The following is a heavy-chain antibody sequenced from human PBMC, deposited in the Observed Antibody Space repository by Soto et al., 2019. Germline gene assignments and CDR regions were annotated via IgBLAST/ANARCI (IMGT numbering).Heavy chain of an antibody. V-gene: IGHV3-33*01. J-gene: IGHJ6*02. CDR3: AREMTTRAARQRLFYGMDV. D-gene: IGHD6-6*01. CDR2: IWDDGSNK. Sequence: QVQLVESGGGVVQPGRSLRLSCAAAGFTFSSYGMHWVRQAPGKGLEWVAVIWDDGSNKYYADSVKGRFTISRDNSKNTLYLQMNSLRADDTAVYYCAREMTTRAARQRLFYGMDVWGQGTTVTVSS. CDR1: GFTFSSYG.